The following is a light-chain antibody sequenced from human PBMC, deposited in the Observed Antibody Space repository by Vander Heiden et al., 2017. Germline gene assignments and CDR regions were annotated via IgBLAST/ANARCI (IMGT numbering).Light chain of an antibody. CDR3: LQSYSTPT. Sequence: DIQMTQSPSSLSASVGDRVTITCRASQSISSYLNWYQQKPGKAPKLLIYAASSLQSGVPSRFSGSGSGTDFTLTISSLQPEDFATYYCLQSYSTPTFGQGTKVEIK. V-gene: IGKV1-39*01. CDR2: AAS. J-gene: IGKJ1*01. CDR1: QSISSY.